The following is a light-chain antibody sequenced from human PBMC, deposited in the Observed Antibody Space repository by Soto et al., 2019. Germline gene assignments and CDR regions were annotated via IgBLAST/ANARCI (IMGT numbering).Light chain of an antibody. CDR1: SSDVGGYNY. CDR2: EVN. V-gene: IGLV2-8*01. J-gene: IGLJ2*01. CDR3: SSFAGSDNVV. Sequence: QSALTQPPSASGSPGQSVTISCTGTSSDVGGYNYVSWFQQHPGKAPKLMIYEVNKRPSGVPGRFSGSKSGNTASLTVSGLQAEDEADYYCSSFAGSDNVVFGGGTQLTVL.